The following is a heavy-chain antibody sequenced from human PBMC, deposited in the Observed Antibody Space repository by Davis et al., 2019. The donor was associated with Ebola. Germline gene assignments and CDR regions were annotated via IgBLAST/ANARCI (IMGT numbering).Heavy chain of an antibody. V-gene: IGHV1-3*01. D-gene: IGHD6-19*01. Sequence: ASVKVSCKASGYIFTTYAIHWVRQAPGQRLEWMGWINAGNGDTKSSQKFQGSVTITKDTSASTAYMELTSLRSADTAVYYCARGHSSATGGDDYWGQGTLVTVSS. CDR3: ARGHSSATGGDDY. CDR2: INAGNGDT. J-gene: IGHJ4*02. CDR1: GYIFTTYA.